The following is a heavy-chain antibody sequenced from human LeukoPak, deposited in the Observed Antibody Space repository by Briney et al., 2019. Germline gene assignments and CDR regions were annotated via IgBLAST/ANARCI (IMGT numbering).Heavy chain of an antibody. Sequence: PGGSLRLSCADSGFTFSSYAMTWVRQAPGKGLEWVSTISGASGTTYYADSVKGRFTISRDNSKNTLYLQMNSLRAEDTAVFYCARSIYASGSYYAFDIWGQGTMVTVSS. CDR1: GFTFSSYA. V-gene: IGHV3-23*01. CDR3: ARSIYASGSYYAFDI. D-gene: IGHD3-10*01. J-gene: IGHJ3*02. CDR2: ISGASGTT.